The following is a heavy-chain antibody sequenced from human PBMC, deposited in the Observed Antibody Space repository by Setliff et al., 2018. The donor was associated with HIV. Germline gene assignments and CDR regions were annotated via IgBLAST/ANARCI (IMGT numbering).Heavy chain of an antibody. CDR3: ARLSGGMVPNY. J-gene: IGHJ4*02. Sequence: SETLSLTCAVSGYSISSSHWGGWIRQPPGKGLEWIGYISQSGSTYYNPSLKSRVTISVDRSKNQFSLKLSSVTAADTAVYYCARLSGGMVPNYWGQGTLVTVSS. CDR1: GYSISSSHW. D-gene: IGHD3-10*01. V-gene: IGHV4-28*01. CDR2: ISQSGST.